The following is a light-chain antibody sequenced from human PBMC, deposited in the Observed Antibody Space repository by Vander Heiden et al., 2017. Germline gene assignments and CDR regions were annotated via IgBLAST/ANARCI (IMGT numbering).Light chain of an antibody. CDR1: SSNIVSNY. Sequence: QSVLTQPPSASGSLVPRVTISCSGSSSNIVSNYVYWYQQLPGTAPKLLIYSNNQRPSWVPDRFSGSNSGTAASLAISALRSEDEADYYCAAWDDSLSGVVFGGGTKLTVL. CDR2: SNN. J-gene: IGLJ2*01. V-gene: IGLV1-47*02. CDR3: AAWDDSLSGVV.